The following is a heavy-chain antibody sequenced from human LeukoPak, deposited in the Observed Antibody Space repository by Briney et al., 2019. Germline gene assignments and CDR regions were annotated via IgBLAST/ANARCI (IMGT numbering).Heavy chain of an antibody. V-gene: IGHV1-69*13. D-gene: IGHD3-22*01. CDR3: ARATYDSSGYYVPLFDY. CDR2: IIPIFGTA. CDR1: GGTFSSYA. Sequence: SVTVSCTASGGTFSSYAISWVRQAPGQGREWMGGIIPIFGTANYAQKFQGRVTITADESTSTAYMELSSLRSEDTAVYYCARATYDSSGYYVPLFDYWGQGTLVTVSS. J-gene: IGHJ4*02.